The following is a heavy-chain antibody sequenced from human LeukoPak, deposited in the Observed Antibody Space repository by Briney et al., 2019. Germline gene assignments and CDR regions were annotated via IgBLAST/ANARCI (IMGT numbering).Heavy chain of an antibody. J-gene: IGHJ6*02. CDR2: INPNSGGT. CDR3: ARSRGYCSGGSCYSYYYYGMDV. CDR1: GYTFTGYY. V-gene: IGHV1-2*02. D-gene: IGHD2-15*01. Sequence: ASVKVSCKASGYTFTGYYMHWVGQAPGQGLEWMGWINPNSGGTNYAQKFQGRVTMTRDTSISTAYMELSRLRSDDTAVYYCARSRGYCSGGSCYSYYYYGMDVWGQGTTVTVSS.